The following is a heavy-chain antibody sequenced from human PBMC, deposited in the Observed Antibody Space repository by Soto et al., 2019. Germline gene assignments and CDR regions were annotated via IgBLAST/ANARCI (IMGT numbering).Heavy chain of an antibody. J-gene: IGHJ5*02. CDR2: IYYAGST. V-gene: IGHV4-59*08. CDR1: GGSMSPNY. D-gene: IGHD3-22*01. Sequence: SETLSLTCTVSGGSMSPNYWAWMRQPPGQGLVWVGYIYYAGSTSYNPSLKSRVTLSLETSKSQFSLRLTSVTASDTAVYYCARLGNYYQSLDPWGQGTLVTV. CDR3: ARLGNYYQSLDP.